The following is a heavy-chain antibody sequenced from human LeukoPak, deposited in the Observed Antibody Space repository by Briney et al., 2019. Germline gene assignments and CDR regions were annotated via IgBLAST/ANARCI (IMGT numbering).Heavy chain of an antibody. D-gene: IGHD2-15*01. J-gene: IGHJ4*02. CDR3: AKDLSKKVVVAATSLDY. CDR2: ISGSGGST. CDR1: GFTFSTYA. Sequence: GGSLRLSCAASGFTFSTYAMNWVRQAPGKGLEWVSVISGSGGSTYYADSVKGRFTISRANLKNTLYLQMNSLRAEDTAVYYCAKDLSKKVVVAATSLDYWGQGILVTVSS. V-gene: IGHV3-23*01.